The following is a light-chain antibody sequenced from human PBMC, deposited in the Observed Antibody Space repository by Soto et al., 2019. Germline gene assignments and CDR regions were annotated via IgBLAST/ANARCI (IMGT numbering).Light chain of an antibody. CDR1: SSDVGGYNY. V-gene: IGLV2-8*01. CDR2: EVS. J-gene: IGLJ1*01. CDR3: SSYGGSNTFGV. Sequence: SLLTQPPSASGSPGQSVTISCTGTSSDVGGYNYVSWYQQHPGKAPKLMIYEVSKRPSGVPDRFSGSKSGNTASLTVSGLQADDEADYYCSSYGGSNTFGVFGTGTKVTVL.